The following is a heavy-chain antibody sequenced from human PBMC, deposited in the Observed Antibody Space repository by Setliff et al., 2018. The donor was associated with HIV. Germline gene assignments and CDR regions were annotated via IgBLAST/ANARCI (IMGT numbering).Heavy chain of an antibody. D-gene: IGHD3-16*01. CDR2: INTNTGNP. J-gene: IGHJ4*02. Sequence: GASVKVSCKASGYTFTNYDMNWVRQAPGQGLEWMGWINTNTGNPTYAQGFTGRFVFSLDTSVSTASLQISSLKAEDTAVYYCARDSPLALDYWGQGTLVTVSS. CDR1: GYTFTNYD. V-gene: IGHV7-4-1*02. CDR3: ARDSPLALDY.